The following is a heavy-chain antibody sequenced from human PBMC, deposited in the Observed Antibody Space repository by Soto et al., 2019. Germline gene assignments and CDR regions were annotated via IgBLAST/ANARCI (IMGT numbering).Heavy chain of an antibody. Sequence: QVQLQESGPGLVKPSQTLSLTCTVSGGSISSGGYYWTWIRQHPGKGLEWIGYIYYSGSTYYNPSLKSRVTISVDTYKNQFSLKLSSVTAADTAVYYCARFYGSNPSFDYWGQGTLVTVSS. CDR2: IYYSGST. V-gene: IGHV4-31*03. D-gene: IGHD4-17*01. J-gene: IGHJ4*02. CDR3: ARFYGSNPSFDY. CDR1: GGSISSGGYY.